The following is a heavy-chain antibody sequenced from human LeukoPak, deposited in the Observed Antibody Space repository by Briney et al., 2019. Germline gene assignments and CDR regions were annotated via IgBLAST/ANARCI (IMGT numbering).Heavy chain of an antibody. D-gene: IGHD3-10*01. V-gene: IGHV1-18*01. CDR1: GYTFTSYG. Sequence: EASVKVSCKASGYTFTSYGISWVRQAPGQGLEWMGWISAYNGNPNYAQKLQGRVTMTTDTSTSTAYMELRSLRSDDTAVYYCARDREDPMVLGFWVDYWGQGTLVTASS. CDR2: ISAYNGNP. CDR3: ARDREDPMVLGFWVDY. J-gene: IGHJ4*02.